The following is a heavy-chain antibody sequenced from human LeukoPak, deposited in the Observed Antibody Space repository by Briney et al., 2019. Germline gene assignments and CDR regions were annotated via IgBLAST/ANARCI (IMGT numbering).Heavy chain of an antibody. V-gene: IGHV3-23*01. D-gene: IGHD6-19*01. CDR2: IGSSGDDNT. J-gene: IGHJ4*02. CDR1: GFTLRSYA. CDR3: AKDRRSSGWPYYFDY. Sequence: GGSLRLSCAASGFTLRSYAFSWVRQAPGKGLEWVSTIGSSGDDNTYYAASVKGRFTISRDNSKNTLYLQMNSLRAEDTAVYYCAKDRRSSGWPYYFDYWAQGTLVTVSS.